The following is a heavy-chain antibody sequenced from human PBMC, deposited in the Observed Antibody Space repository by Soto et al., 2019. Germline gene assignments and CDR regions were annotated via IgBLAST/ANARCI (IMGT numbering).Heavy chain of an antibody. CDR1: GGTFSSYT. V-gene: IGHV1-69*02. D-gene: IGHD5-12*01. Sequence: QVQLVQSGAEVKKPGSSVKVSCKASGGTFSSYTISWVRQAPGQGLEWMGRIIPILGIANYAQKFQGRVTITADKSTGTAYMELSSLRSEDTAVYYCATPGGYSGYDRDYWGQGTLVTVSS. CDR2: IIPILGIA. CDR3: ATPGGYSGYDRDY. J-gene: IGHJ4*02.